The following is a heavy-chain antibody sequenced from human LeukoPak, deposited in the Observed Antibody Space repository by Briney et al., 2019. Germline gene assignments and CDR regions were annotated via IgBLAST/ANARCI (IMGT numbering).Heavy chain of an antibody. Sequence: RGSMRLSWAAAGFTVRNNYMSWVRQAPGKGLEWISVVYSGGGTSYADSVKGRFTISRDNSKNTLYLQMNSLSAEDTAVYYCARDVVWGQGALVTVSS. CDR3: ARDVV. CDR2: VYSGGGT. V-gene: IGHV3-53*05. J-gene: IGHJ4*02. D-gene: IGHD2-15*01. CDR1: GFTVRNNY.